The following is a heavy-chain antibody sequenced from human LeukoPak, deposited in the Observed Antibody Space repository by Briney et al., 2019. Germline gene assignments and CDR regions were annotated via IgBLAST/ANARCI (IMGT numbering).Heavy chain of an antibody. CDR2: IIPMLGIA. J-gene: IGHJ6*02. CDR1: GGTFYSYA. CDR3: ARVYCSGVSCYGFVV. Sequence: ASVKVSCKASGGTFYSYAISWVRQAPGQGLEWLGRIIPMLGIANHAQKFQGRVTITADTSTSTAYMELSSLRSEDTAIYYCARVYCSGVSCYGFVVWGQGTTVTVSS. D-gene: IGHD2-15*01. V-gene: IGHV1-69*04.